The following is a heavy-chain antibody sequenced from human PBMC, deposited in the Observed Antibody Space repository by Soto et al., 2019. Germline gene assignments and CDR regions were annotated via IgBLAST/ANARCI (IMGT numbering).Heavy chain of an antibody. Sequence: GGSLRLSCAGSGFTLSDHYIDCVRQAPGKGLEWVGRSRDKAQGYSTAYAASVKGRFTTSRDEAKNSVYLQMNSLKTEDTAVYYCGRSFLSGPDYWGEGTRVTFSA. CDR2: SRDKAQGYST. V-gene: IGHV3-72*01. CDR1: GFTLSDHY. J-gene: IGHJ4*02. D-gene: IGHD3-3*01. CDR3: GRSFLSGPDY.